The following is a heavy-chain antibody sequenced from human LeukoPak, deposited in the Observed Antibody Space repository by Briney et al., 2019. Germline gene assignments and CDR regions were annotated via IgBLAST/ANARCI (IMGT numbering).Heavy chain of an antibody. CDR1: GFTFSSYG. D-gene: IGHD4-17*01. CDR2: IWYDGSNK. Sequence: GRSLRLSCAASGFTFSSYGMHWVRQAPGKGLEWVAVIWYDGSNKYYADSVKGRFTISRDNSKNTLYLQMNSLRAEDTAVYYCAKDGDYGDAMPRVYHYYMDVWGKGTTVTVSS. CDR3: AKDGDYGDAMPRVYHYYMDV. V-gene: IGHV3-33*06. J-gene: IGHJ6*03.